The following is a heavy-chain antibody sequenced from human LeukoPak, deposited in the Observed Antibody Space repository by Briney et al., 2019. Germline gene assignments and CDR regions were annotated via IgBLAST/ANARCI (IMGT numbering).Heavy chain of an antibody. J-gene: IGHJ4*02. CDR2: IYSSGST. Sequence: SETLPLTCAVSGGSISSSHHYWGWIRQPPGKGLEWIGSIYSSGSTYYNSSLRTRVTISVDKSKNQFSLKLTSVTAADTAVYYCARVIRTTGYYSNPKSGSFDFWGQGTLVTVSS. V-gene: IGHV4-39*01. D-gene: IGHD3-9*01. CDR1: GGSISSSHHY. CDR3: ARVIRTTGYYSNPKSGSFDF.